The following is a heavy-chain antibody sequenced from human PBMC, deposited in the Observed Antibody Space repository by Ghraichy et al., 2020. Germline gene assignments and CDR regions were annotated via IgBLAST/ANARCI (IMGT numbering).Heavy chain of an antibody. CDR3: ARTYYESSGHSFDI. CDR1: GGFISSYY. J-gene: IGHJ3*02. Sequence: SETLSLTCTVSGGFISSYYWSWIRQPAGKGLEWIGRIYTSGSTNYNPSLKSRVTMSVDTSKNQFSLKLSSVTAADTAVYYCARTYYESSGHSFDIWGQGTMVTVSS. CDR2: IYTSGST. D-gene: IGHD3-22*01. V-gene: IGHV4-4*07.